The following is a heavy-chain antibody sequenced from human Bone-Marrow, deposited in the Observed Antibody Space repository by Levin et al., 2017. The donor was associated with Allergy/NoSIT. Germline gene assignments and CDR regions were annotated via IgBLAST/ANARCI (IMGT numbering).Heavy chain of an antibody. CDR1: GESFSGHS. CDR2: IYYSGST. Sequence: PSETLSLTCAVSGESFSGHSWAWIRQSPGKGLEWIGEIYYSGSTNYNPSLKSRVTISADMSRKRFSLQLSSATAADTAVYYCARGGEVPSQYYFDYWGQGTPVTVSS. CDR3: ARGGEVPSQYYFDY. J-gene: IGHJ4*02. V-gene: IGHV4-34*01.